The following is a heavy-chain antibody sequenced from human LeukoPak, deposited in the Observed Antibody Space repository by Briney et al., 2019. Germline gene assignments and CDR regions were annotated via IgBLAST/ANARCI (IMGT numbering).Heavy chain of an antibody. CDR1: SGSISSNSYY. D-gene: IGHD6-6*01. Sequence: SETLTLTCTVYSGSISSNSYYWGWIRQPPGKGLEWIGNIYYSGNTHYNPSLKSRVTIFVDTSKNLISLKLSSVTAADTAVYYCARRWKAAHPGDYFDYWGQGTLVTVSS. J-gene: IGHJ4*02. CDR2: IYYSGNT. CDR3: ARRWKAAHPGDYFDY. V-gene: IGHV4-39*01.